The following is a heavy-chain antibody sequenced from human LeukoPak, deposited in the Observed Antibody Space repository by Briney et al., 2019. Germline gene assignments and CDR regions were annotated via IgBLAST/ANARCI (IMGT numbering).Heavy chain of an antibody. CDR3: ARDGSLPDY. V-gene: IGHV3-74*01. J-gene: IGHJ4*02. CDR1: GFIFSSYW. CDR2: INGDGSSP. Sequence: GGSLRLSCAASGFIFSSYWMHWVRQAPGKGLVWVSRINGDGSSPIYADSVKGRFTISRDNAKNTLYLQMNSLRVEDGAVYYCARDGSLPDYWGQGTLDTVSS. D-gene: IGHD3-22*01.